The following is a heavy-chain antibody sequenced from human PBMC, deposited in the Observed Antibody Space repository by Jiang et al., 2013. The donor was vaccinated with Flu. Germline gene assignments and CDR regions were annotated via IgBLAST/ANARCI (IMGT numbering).Heavy chain of an antibody. D-gene: IGHD3-10*01. CDR1: GFTFSDYY. V-gene: IGHV3-11*04. CDR3: ARDDFSAVRGVIDSLPFGRGGVSYYYYGMDV. CDR2: ISSSGSTI. Sequence: RLSCAASGFTFSDYYMSWIRQAPGKGLEWVSYISSSGSTIYYADSVKGRFTISRDNAKNSLYLQMNSLRAEDTAVYYCARDDFSAVRGVIDSLPFGRGGVSYYYYGMDVWGQGTTVTVSS. J-gene: IGHJ6*02.